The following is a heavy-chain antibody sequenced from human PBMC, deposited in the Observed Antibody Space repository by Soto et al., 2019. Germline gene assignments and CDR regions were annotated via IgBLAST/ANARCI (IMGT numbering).Heavy chain of an antibody. V-gene: IGHV1-2*02. Sequence: ASVKVSCKTSGGTFSSSGISWVRQAPGQGLEWLGWIDPNSGGTNYAQKFQGRVTMSRDTSINTAYMELSRLRSDDTAVYYCARERMVMITVRHYYQYGMDVWGQGATVTVSS. J-gene: IGHJ6*02. CDR2: IDPNSGGT. CDR3: ARERMVMITVRHYYQYGMDV. D-gene: IGHD3-16*01. CDR1: GGTFSSSG.